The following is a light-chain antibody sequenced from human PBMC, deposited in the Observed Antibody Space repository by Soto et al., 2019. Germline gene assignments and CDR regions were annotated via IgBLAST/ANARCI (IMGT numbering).Light chain of an antibody. J-gene: IGKJ4*01. Sequence: EIVLTQSPGTLSLSPGERATLSCRASQSVNSNYLAWYQQQPGQAPRLLIYGASTRAAGIPDRFSGSGSATDFTLTISRLEPADCAVYYCQQYGTSPPLTFGGGTKVEIK. CDR3: QQYGTSPPLT. CDR1: QSVNSNY. CDR2: GAS. V-gene: IGKV3-20*01.